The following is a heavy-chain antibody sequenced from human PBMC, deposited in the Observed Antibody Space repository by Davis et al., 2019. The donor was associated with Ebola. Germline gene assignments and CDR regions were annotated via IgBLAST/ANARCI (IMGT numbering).Heavy chain of an antibody. J-gene: IGHJ4*02. CDR3: AKASTSWYVWIDS. D-gene: IGHD3-16*01. Sequence: GESLKISCAASGFTFSSYAMNWVCQPPGKGMEWVSGINDSGGSTHYADSAKGRFTISSDNSKNTLYLQMNSLRPEDTAVYYSAKASTSWYVWIDSWGQGTLVTVSS. CDR1: GFTFSSYA. V-gene: IGHV3-23*01. CDR2: INDSGGST.